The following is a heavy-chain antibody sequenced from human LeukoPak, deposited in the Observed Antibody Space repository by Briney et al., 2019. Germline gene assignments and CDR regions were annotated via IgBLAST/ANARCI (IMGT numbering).Heavy chain of an antibody. CDR2: INHSGST. CDR1: GGSFSGYY. Sequence: SETLSLTCAVYGGSFSGYYWSWIRQPPGKGLEWIGEINHSGSTNYNPSLKSRVTISVDTSKNQFSLKLSSVTAADTAVYYCAATIFGVVTTKDYFDYWGQGTLVTVSS. D-gene: IGHD3-3*01. CDR3: AATIFGVVTTKDYFDY. J-gene: IGHJ4*02. V-gene: IGHV4-34*01.